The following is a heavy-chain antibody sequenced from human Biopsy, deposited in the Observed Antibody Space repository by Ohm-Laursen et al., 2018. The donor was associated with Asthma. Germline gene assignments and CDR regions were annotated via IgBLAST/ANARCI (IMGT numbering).Heavy chain of an antibody. CDR1: GFMFRSFG. V-gene: IGHV3-30*18. J-gene: IGHJ4*02. CDR3: AKRRGYSGHDNDY. Sequence: RLSCAASGFMFRSFGMHWVRQAPGKGLEWVAVISYDGNHKFYEDSVKGRFTISRDNSKNTLYLQMNSLRTEDTAVYYCAKRRGYSGHDNDYWGQGTLVIVSS. CDR2: ISYDGNHK. D-gene: IGHD5-12*01.